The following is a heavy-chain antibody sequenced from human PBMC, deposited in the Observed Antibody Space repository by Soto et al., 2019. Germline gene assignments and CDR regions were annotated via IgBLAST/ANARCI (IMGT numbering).Heavy chain of an antibody. CDR1: GGSISSYY. J-gene: IGHJ5*02. V-gene: IGHV4-59*01. CDR2: IYYSGST. Sequence: PSETLSLTCTVSGGSISSYYWSWIRQPPGKGLEWIGYIYYSGSTNYNPSLKSRVTISVDTSKNQSSLKLSSVTAADTAVYYCARSTTNLDNWFDPWGQGTQVTV. D-gene: IGHD1-26*01. CDR3: ARSTTNLDNWFDP.